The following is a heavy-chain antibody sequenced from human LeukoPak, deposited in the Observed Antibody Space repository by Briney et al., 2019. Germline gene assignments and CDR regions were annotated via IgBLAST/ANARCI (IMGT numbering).Heavy chain of an antibody. CDR2: ITGYSTWT. CDR3: ARELVALGAGYFDL. J-gene: IGHJ2*01. Sequence: GGSLRLSCAASGFVFSSFAMVWVRQAPGKGLEWVSGITGYSTWTFYADSVRRRLTISRDNSKHTLHVQMNNLTADHTAIYYCARELVALGAGYFDLWGRGTLVTVSS. CDR1: GFVFSSFA. D-gene: IGHD2-15*01. V-gene: IGHV3-23*01.